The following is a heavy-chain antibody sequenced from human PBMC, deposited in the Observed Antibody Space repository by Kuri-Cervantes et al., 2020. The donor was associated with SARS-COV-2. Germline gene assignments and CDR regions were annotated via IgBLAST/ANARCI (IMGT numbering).Heavy chain of an antibody. CDR2: ISAYNGNT. CDR1: GYTFTSYG. D-gene: IGHD3-10*01. CDR3: ARDYYGSGSYYPVY. V-gene: IGHV1-18*01. Sequence: ASVKVSCKASGYTFTSYGISWVRQAPGQGLEWMGWISAYNGNTNYAQKLQGRVTMTTDTSTSTAYMELRSLRSDDTAVYCCARDYYGSGSYYPVYWGQGTLVTVSS. J-gene: IGHJ4*02.